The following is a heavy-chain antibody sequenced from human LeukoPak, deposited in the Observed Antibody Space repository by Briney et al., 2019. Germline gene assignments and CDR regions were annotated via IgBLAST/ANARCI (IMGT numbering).Heavy chain of an antibody. CDR3: ARDRYSGSYYLDY. V-gene: IGHV3-11*04. J-gene: IGHJ4*02. Sequence: GGSLRLSCAASGFTFSDYYMSWIRQAPGKGLEWVSYISSSGSTIYYADSVKGRFTISRDNAKNSLYLQMNSLRAEDTAVYYCARDRYSGSYYLDYWGQGTLVTVSS. D-gene: IGHD1-26*01. CDR1: GFTFSDYY. CDR2: ISSSGSTI.